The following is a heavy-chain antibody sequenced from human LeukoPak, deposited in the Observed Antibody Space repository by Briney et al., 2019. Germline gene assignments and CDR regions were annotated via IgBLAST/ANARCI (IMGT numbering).Heavy chain of an antibody. CDR1: GGTFSSYA. J-gene: IGHJ4*02. CDR2: INAGNGNT. V-gene: IGHV1-3*03. D-gene: IGHD6-6*01. Sequence: ASVKVSCKASGGTFSSYAISWVRQAPGQRLEWMGWINAGNGNTKYSQEFQGRVTITRDTSASTAYMELSSLRSEDMAVYYCARQYSSSSGLWAVGYWGQGTLVTVSS. CDR3: ARQYSSSSGLWAVGY.